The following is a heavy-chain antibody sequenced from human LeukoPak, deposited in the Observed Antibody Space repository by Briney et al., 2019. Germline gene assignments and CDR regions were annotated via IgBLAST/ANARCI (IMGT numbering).Heavy chain of an antibody. CDR3: AADRTGLAFDI. V-gene: IGHV4-38-2*02. CDR2: IYHSGST. CDR1: GYSISSGYY. J-gene: IGHJ3*02. D-gene: IGHD3-22*01. Sequence: PSETLSLTCTVSGYSISSGYYWGCFRPPPGKGLEWIASIYHSGSTYYNPSLKSRVTISVDTSKNQFSLKLSSVTAADTAVYYCAADRTGLAFDIWGQGTMVTVSS.